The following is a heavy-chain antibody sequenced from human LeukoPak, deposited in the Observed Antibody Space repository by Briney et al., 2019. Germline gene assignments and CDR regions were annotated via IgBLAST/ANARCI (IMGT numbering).Heavy chain of an antibody. CDR3: AREGGYSSSSSIDS. V-gene: IGHV4-61*02. D-gene: IGHD6-6*01. Sequence: SQTLSLTCTVSGGPISSGNNYWSWIRQPAGKGLEWIGLFYSGENIHYNPSLKSRVTISVDTYKSHFSLHLSSVTAADTAVYYCAREGGYSSSSSIDSWGQGTLVTVSS. J-gene: IGHJ4*02. CDR1: GGPISSGNNY. CDR2: FYSGENI.